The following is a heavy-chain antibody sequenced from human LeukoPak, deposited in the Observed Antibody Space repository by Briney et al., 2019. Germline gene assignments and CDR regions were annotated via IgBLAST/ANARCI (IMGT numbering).Heavy chain of an antibody. CDR2: ISWNSGSI. J-gene: IGHJ3*02. Sequence: PGGSLRLSCAASGFTFDDYAMHWVRQAPGKGLEWVSGISWNSGSIGYADTVKGRFTISRDNAKNSLYLQMNSLRAEDTAVYYCARDWGVLSGAFDIWGQGTMVTVSS. CDR3: ARDWGVLSGAFDI. D-gene: IGHD2-8*01. CDR1: GFTFDDYA. V-gene: IGHV3-9*01.